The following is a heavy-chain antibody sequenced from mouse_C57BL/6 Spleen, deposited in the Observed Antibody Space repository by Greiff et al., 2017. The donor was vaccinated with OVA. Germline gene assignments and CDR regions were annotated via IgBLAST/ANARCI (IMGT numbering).Heavy chain of an antibody. V-gene: IGHV1-26*01. CDR2: INPNNGGT. J-gene: IGHJ3*01. D-gene: IGHD1-1*01. CDR3: ADYYYGSSDGFAY. Sequence: VQLQQSGPELVKPGASVKISCKASGYTFTDYYMNWVKQSHGKSLEWIGDINPNNGGTSYNQKFKGKATLTVDKSSSTAYMELRSLTSEDSAVYYCADYYYGSSDGFAYWGQGTLVTVSA. CDR1: GYTFTDYY.